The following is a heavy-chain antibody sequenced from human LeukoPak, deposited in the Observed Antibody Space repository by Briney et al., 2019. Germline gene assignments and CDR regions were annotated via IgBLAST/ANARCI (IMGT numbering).Heavy chain of an antibody. J-gene: IGHJ4*02. D-gene: IGHD6-19*01. V-gene: IGHV3-23*01. Sequence: DPGGSLRLSCAASGFTFSGYSMNWVRQAPGKELEWVSAISGSGGSTYYADSVKGRFTISRDNSKNTLYLQMNSLRAEDTAVYYCAKYCGGWYSYYFDYWGQGTLVTVSS. CDR1: GFTFSGYS. CDR3: AKYCGGWYSYYFDY. CDR2: ISGSGGST.